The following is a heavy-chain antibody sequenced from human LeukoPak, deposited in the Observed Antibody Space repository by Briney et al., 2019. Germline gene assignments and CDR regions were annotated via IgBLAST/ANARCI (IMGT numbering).Heavy chain of an antibody. CDR2: IGFGDDSA. CDR1: GFTFNNYA. J-gene: IGHJ5*02. V-gene: IGHV3-23*01. CDR3: AKDPTSVGGRHDWLLDS. D-gene: IGHD3-9*01. Sequence: TGGSLRLSCAASGFTFNNYAMSWVRQAPGKGLEWVSTIGFGDDSAYYADSVKGRFTIPRDNSKNTLYLQMNYLRAEDTAVYYCAKDPTSVGGRHDWLLDSWGQGTLVTVSS.